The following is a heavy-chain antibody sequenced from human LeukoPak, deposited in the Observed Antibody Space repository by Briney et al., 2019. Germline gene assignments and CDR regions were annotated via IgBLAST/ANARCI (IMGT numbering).Heavy chain of an antibody. V-gene: IGHV3-23*01. CDR2: ISGRGDKT. Sequence: GGSLRLSCAASGFTFNSYAMSWVRQAPGRGLEWVSAISGRGDKTYYTDSVKGRFTISRDNSKNTLFLHMNSLRAEDTAIYYCAKIREITQTYCSSTTCYGLSAFDIWGQGTMVTVSS. CDR1: GFTFNSYA. D-gene: IGHD2-2*01. CDR3: AKIREITQTYCSSTTCYGLSAFDI. J-gene: IGHJ3*02.